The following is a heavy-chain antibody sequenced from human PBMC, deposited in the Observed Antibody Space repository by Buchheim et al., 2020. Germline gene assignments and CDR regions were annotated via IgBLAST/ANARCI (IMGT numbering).Heavy chain of an antibody. CDR1: GFSFSTYT. D-gene: IGHD6-13*01. CDR2: IFGSGSTT. Sequence: EVRLLESGGGLVQPGGSLRLSCAASGFSFSTYTISWVRQAPGKGLEWVSGIFGSGSTTKYADSVKGRFTISRDNSRNTVFLQMNSLRVEDTGMYYCAKDLVPDSRWEIDYWGQGT. J-gene: IGHJ4*02. V-gene: IGHV3-23*01. CDR3: AKDLVPDSRWEIDY.